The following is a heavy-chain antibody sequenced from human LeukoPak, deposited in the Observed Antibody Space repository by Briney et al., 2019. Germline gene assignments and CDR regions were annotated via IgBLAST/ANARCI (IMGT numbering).Heavy chain of an antibody. D-gene: IGHD1-14*01. J-gene: IGHJ1*01. CDR3: ATTPEGYFQH. Sequence: GGSLRFPCVASGFTFRSHWMSWVRQAPGKGLEWVANIKQDGSEKYYVDFVKGRFTISRDNAKNSLYLQMNSLRAEDTAVYYCATTPEGYFQHWGQGTLVTVSS. V-gene: IGHV3-7*03. CDR2: IKQDGSEK. CDR1: GFTFRSHW.